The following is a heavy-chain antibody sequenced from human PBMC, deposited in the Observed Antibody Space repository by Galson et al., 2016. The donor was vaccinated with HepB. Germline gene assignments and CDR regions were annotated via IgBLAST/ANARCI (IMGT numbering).Heavy chain of an antibody. J-gene: IGHJ4*02. CDR2: TYYKSKWYN. D-gene: IGHD1-7*01. CDR1: GDSVSSTSAN. Sequence: CAISGDSVSSTSANWNWIRQSPSRGLEWLGRTYYKSKWYNDYAVSVQSRITINPDPSKNQFSLQLDSMTPEYTAVYYCARTSPFNTGTFGYWGQGTLVTVSS. CDR3: ARTSPFNTGTFGY. V-gene: IGHV6-1*01.